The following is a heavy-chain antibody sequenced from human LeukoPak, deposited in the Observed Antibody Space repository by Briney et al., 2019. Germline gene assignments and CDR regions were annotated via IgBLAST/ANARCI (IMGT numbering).Heavy chain of an antibody. V-gene: IGHV3-15*07. CDR2: IISRTDGGTI. CDR3: TTDPRLAYCGGDCYS. CDR1: GFTFSNAW. J-gene: IGHJ5*02. Sequence: GGSLRLSCAVSGFTFSNAWMNWVRQAPGKGLEWVGRIISRTDGGTIDYAAPVKGRFTISRDDSKNTLCLQMNSLKIEDTAIYYCTTDPRLAYCGGDCYSWGQGTLVTVSS. D-gene: IGHD2-21*02.